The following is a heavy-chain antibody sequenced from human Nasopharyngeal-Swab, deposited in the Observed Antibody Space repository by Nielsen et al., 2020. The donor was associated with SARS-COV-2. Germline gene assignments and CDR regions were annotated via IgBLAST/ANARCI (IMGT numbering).Heavy chain of an antibody. Sequence: SETLSLTCTVSGASITGYYYSWIRQAPGKGLEWLGYIYYGGSTNYNPSLKSRVTLSVDTSNNQFPLKLSSVTAADTAVYYCARHDYSTSYNWFGPWGQGILVTVSS. D-gene: IGHD4/OR15-4a*01. J-gene: IGHJ5*02. CDR1: GASITGYY. CDR2: IYYGGST. V-gene: IGHV4-59*08. CDR3: ARHDYSTSYNWFGP.